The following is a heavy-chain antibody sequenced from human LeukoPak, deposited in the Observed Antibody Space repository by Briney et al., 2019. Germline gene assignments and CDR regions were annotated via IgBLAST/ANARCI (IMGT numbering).Heavy chain of an antibody. CDR3: ARAGQWLVRSFDY. CDR2: INHSGST. V-gene: IGHV4-34*01. J-gene: IGHJ4*02. Sequence: SETLSLTCAVYGGSFSGYYWSWIRQPPGKGLEWIGEINHSGSTNYNPSLKSRVTISVDTSKNQFSLKLSSVTAADTAVYYCARAGQWLVRSFDYRGQGTLVTVSS. D-gene: IGHD6-19*01. CDR1: GGSFSGYY.